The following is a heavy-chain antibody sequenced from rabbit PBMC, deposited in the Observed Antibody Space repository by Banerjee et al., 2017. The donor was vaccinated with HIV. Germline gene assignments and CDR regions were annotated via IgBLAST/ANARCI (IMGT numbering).Heavy chain of an antibody. CDR3: WRSDTGDGYADDFDL. CDR2: IYAGSKGYT. J-gene: IGHJ4*01. CDR1: GFSFSGSYW. D-gene: IGHD3-3*01. Sequence: QEQLVESGGGLVQPEGSLTLTCTASGFSFSGSYWICWVRQAPGKGLEWIACIYAGSKGYTDYASWAKGRFTISKTSSTTVTLQMTSLTAADTATYFCWRSDTGDGYADDFDLWGQGTLVTVS. V-gene: IGHV1S45*01.